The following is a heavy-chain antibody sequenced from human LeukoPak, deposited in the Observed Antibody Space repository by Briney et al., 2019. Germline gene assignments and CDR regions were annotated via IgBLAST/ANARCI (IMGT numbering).Heavy chain of an antibody. V-gene: IGHV4-34*01. CDR3: ARGTVLLWFGEFYYYYYMDV. J-gene: IGHJ6*03. Sequence: SETLSLTCAVYGGSFSGYYWSWMRQPPGKGLEWIGEINHSGSTNYNPSLKSRVTISVDTSKNQFSLKLSSVTAADTAVYYCARGTVLLWFGEFYYYYYMDVWGKGTTVTVSS. CDR2: INHSGST. D-gene: IGHD3-10*01. CDR1: GGSFSGYY.